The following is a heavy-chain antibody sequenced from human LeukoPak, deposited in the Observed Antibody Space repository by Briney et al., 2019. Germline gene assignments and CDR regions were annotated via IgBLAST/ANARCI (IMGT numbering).Heavy chain of an antibody. Sequence: SETLSLTCTVSGGSISSYYWSWIRQPPGKGLEWIGYIYYSGSTNYNPSLKSRVTISVDTSKNQFSLKLSSVTAADTAVYYCARTDGKYSSGWYLDYWGQGTLVTVSS. CDR3: ARTDGKYSSGWYLDY. J-gene: IGHJ4*02. CDR2: IYYSGST. V-gene: IGHV4-59*01. CDR1: GGSISSYY. D-gene: IGHD6-19*01.